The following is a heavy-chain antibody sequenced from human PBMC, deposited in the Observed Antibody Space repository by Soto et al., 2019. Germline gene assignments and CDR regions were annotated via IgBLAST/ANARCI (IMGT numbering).Heavy chain of an antibody. Sequence: QVQLVESGGGVVQPGRSLRLSCAASGFTFSSYGMHWVRQAPGKGLEWVAVISYDGSNKYYADSVKGRFTISRDNSKDKLYRQMNSLRAEDTAVYYCAKDVVVGATTGLGDYYYYYGMDVWGPGTTVNVS. J-gene: IGHJ6*02. V-gene: IGHV3-30*18. CDR1: GFTFSSYG. CDR2: ISYDGSNK. CDR3: AKDVVVGATTGLGDYYYYYGMDV. D-gene: IGHD1-26*01.